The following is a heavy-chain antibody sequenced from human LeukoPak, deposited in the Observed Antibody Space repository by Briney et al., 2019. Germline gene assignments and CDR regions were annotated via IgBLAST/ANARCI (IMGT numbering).Heavy chain of an antibody. V-gene: IGHV4-59*01. CDR2: IHDRGSS. CDR3: ARGGCSSTSCYADDAFDI. CDR1: GDSISNYY. Sequence: SETQSLTCTVSGDSISNYYWSWIRQPPGKGLEWIGYIHDRGSSNSNPSLKSRVTISVDASENQFSLKLSSVTAADTAVYYCARGGCSSTSCYADDAFDIWGQGTMVTVSS. D-gene: IGHD2-2*01. J-gene: IGHJ3*02.